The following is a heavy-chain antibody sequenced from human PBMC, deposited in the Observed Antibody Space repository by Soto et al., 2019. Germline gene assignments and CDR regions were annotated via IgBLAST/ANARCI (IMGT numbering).Heavy chain of an antibody. D-gene: IGHD3-22*01. V-gene: IGHV3-30*18. CDR2: ISYDGSNK. CDR1: GFTFSSYG. Sequence: GGSLRLSCAASGFTFSSYGMHWVRQAPGKGLEWVAVISYDGSNKYYADSVKGRFTISRDNSKNTLYLQMNSLRAEDTAVYYCAKDDHYDSSGYYDYWGQGTLLTVSS. J-gene: IGHJ4*02. CDR3: AKDDHYDSSGYYDY.